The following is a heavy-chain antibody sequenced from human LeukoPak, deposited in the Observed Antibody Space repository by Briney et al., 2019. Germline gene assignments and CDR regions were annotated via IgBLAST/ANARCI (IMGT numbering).Heavy chain of an antibody. J-gene: IGHJ4*02. CDR3: APWREN. D-gene: IGHD1-1*01. CDR2: ISGRGGRT. V-gene: IGHV3-23*01. CDR1: GFTLSNYD. Sequence: GGSLRLSCVASGFTLSNYDMSWVRQAPGKGLAWVSAISGRGGRTYYADSVKGRFTISRDNPKSTLYLQMNSLTAEDTAIYYCAPWRENWGQGTLVTVSS.